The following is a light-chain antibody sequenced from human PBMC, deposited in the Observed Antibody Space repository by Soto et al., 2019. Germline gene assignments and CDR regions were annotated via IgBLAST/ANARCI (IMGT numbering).Light chain of an antibody. CDR3: AAWDASLKGVV. J-gene: IGLJ2*01. V-gene: IGLV1-44*01. CDR1: NSNIGSNV. Sequence: QSVLTQPPSASGTPGQRVTISCSGSNSNIGSNVVNWYQHLPGTAPTLLIYTNNQRPSGVPDRFSGSKSGTSASLAISGLQSDDEADYYCAAWDASLKGVVFGGGTKLTDL. CDR2: TNN.